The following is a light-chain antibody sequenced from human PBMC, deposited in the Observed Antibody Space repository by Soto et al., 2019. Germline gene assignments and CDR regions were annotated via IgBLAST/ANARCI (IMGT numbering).Light chain of an antibody. Sequence: EIVFTCSPGTLSLSTAERATLSCRVSQSVSSNLAWYRQKPGQATGLLMYGISRRATGIPDRFSGSGSGTDFTLTITRLEPEDFAVYYCQQYVTSSPRTFGQGTKVDIK. CDR2: GIS. CDR3: QQYVTSSPRT. V-gene: IGKV3-20*01. CDR1: QSVSSN. J-gene: IGKJ1*01.